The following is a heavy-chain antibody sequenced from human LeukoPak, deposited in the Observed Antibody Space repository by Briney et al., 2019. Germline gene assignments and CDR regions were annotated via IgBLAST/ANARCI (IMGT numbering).Heavy chain of an antibody. J-gene: IGHJ4*02. CDR2: VSVGGATT. Sequence: GGSLRLSCSGSDFSLPNSVMSWVRQAPGKGLEWVSSVSVGGATTYYADSVKGRFTISRDNAKNTLYLQMNSLRAEDTAVYYCARDEYDILTDYDYWGQGILVTVSS. D-gene: IGHD3-9*01. CDR1: DFSLPNSV. V-gene: IGHV3-23*01. CDR3: ARDEYDILTDYDY.